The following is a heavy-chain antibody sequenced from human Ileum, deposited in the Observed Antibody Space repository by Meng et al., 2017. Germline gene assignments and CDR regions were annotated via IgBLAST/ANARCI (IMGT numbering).Heavy chain of an antibody. CDR2: ITTSGGIT. D-gene: IGHD3-10*01. V-gene: IGHV3-23*01. CDR3: AKRHDSGSLGAFDI. J-gene: IGHJ3*02. Sequence: GESLKISCAASGFTFSSYGMSWVRQAPGKGLECVSAITTSGGITNYADSVKGRFTISRDNSKNTLYLQINSLRAEDTAVYYCAKRHDSGSLGAFDIWGQGTMVTVSS. CDR1: GFTFSSYG.